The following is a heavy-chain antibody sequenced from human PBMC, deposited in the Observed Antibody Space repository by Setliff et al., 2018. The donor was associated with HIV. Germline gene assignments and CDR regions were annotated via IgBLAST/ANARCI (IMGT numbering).Heavy chain of an antibody. Sequence: SETLSLTCTVSGDSVNDRSYFWGWIRQPPGKGLEWIGTFYYNGDSRYNPSLKSRVTISVDTSKNQFSLKLSSVTAADTAVYYCARHAPYPPWAYYYYYMDVWGKGTTVTVSS. CDR1: GDSVNDRSYF. V-gene: IGHV4-39*01. CDR2: FYYNGDS. J-gene: IGHJ6*03. CDR3: ARHAPYPPWAYYYYYMDV. D-gene: IGHD3-16*01.